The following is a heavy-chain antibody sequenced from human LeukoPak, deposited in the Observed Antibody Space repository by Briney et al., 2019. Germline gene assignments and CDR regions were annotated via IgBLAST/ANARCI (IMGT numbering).Heavy chain of an antibody. Sequence: SETLSLTCAVYGGSFSGYYWSWIRQPPGKGLEWIGEINHSGSTNCNPSLKSRVTISVDTSKNQFSLKLSSVTAADTAVYYCARGYCSGGSCYYFDYWGQGTLVTVSS. CDR1: GGSFSGYY. CDR3: ARGYCSGGSCYYFDY. CDR2: INHSGST. J-gene: IGHJ4*02. V-gene: IGHV4-34*01. D-gene: IGHD2-15*01.